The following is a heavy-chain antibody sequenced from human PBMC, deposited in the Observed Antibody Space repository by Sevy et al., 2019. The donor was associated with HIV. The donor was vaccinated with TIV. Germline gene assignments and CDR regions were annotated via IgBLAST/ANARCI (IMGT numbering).Heavy chain of an antibody. D-gene: IGHD3-22*01. J-gene: IGHJ5*02. V-gene: IGHV1-8*01. CDR2: MNPHSGNT. CDR1: GYMFSSYD. Sequence: ASVKVSCKASGYMFSSYDINWVRQAPGKGLEWMGWMNPHSGNTGYAQKFQGRVTMTRDTSISTAYMELSSLRPEDTXXXYCARVRASYYYDSSVSMAYNWFDPWGQGTLVTVSS. CDR3: ARVRASYYYDSSVSMAYNWFDP.